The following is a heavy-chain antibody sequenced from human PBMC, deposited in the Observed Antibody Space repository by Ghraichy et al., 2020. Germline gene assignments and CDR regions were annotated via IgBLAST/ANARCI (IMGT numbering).Heavy chain of an antibody. CDR1: GYSISSGYF. V-gene: IGHV4-38-2*02. Sequence: SETLSLTCTVSGYSISSGYFWGWIRQPPGKGLEWIANIFRSGGTFYNPSLKSRVTISVNTSENQISLQLSSVTAADTAVYFCARVRLIYYDSRGSYLDYWGQGTQVTVSS. D-gene: IGHD3-22*01. CDR3: ARVRLIYYDSRGSYLDY. CDR2: IFRSGGT. J-gene: IGHJ4*02.